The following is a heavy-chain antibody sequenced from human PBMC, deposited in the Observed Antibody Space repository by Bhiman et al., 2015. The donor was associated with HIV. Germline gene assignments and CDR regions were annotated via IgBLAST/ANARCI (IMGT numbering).Heavy chain of an antibody. V-gene: IGHV3-23*01. Sequence: EVQLLESGGGLVQPGGSLRLSCAASGFTFSSYAMSWVRQAQGKGLEWVSAISGSGGSTYYADSVKGRFTISRDNSKNTLYLQLNSLRPEDTAVFYCAKDSSWAVIAYYFDYWGRGTLVTVSS. J-gene: IGHJ4*02. D-gene: IGHD3-16*02. CDR2: ISGSGGST. CDR1: GFTFSSYA. CDR3: AKDSSWAVIAYYFDY.